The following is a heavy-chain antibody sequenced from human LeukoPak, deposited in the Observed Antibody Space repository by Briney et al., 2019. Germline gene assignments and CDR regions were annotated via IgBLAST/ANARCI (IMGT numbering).Heavy chain of an antibody. CDR3: AKAGRSSWYGVGYMDV. CDR1: GFTFDDYA. D-gene: IGHD6-13*01. V-gene: IGHV3-9*01. CDR2: ISWNSGSI. Sequence: PGGSLRLSCAASGFTFDDYAMHWIRQAPGKGLEWVSGISWNSGSIGYADSVKGRFTISRDNAKNSLYLQMNSLRAEDTALYYCAKAGRSSWYGVGYMDVWGKGPTVTVSS. J-gene: IGHJ6*03.